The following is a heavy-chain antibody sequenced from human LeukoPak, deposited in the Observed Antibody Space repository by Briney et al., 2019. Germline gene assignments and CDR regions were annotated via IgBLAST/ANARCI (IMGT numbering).Heavy chain of an antibody. CDR1: GFTFYDYA. V-gene: IGHV3-43D*03. Sequence: GGSLRLSCAAPGFTFYDYAMHCVRQAPGKGLEWVSLISWDGGNAYYADSVKGRFTISRDNSKNSLYLQMNSLRAEDTALYYCARSRDGYNFPLDYWGQGTLVTVSS. CDR2: ISWDGGNA. D-gene: IGHD5-24*01. J-gene: IGHJ4*02. CDR3: ARSRDGYNFPLDY.